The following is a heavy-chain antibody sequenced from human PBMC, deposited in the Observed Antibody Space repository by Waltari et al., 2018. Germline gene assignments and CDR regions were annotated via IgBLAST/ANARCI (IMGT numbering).Heavy chain of an antibody. J-gene: IGHJ4*02. V-gene: IGHV3-7*01. CDR1: GFRFSDYW. Sequence: VQLVESGGGLVQPGGSLKISCATSGFRFSDYWMNWVRQAPGKGLEWLANIRQDGGVSSYVHSVKGRFTISRDNAKNSLYLQMNSLRVEDTAMYFCLRNFDQWGQGTLVTVSS. CDR2: IRQDGGVS. CDR3: LRNFDQ. D-gene: IGHD4-17*01.